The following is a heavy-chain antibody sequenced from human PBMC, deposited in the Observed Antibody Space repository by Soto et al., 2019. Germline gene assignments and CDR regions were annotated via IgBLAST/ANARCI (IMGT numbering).Heavy chain of an antibody. Sequence: GGSLRLSCAASGFTLSSYAMSWVRQAPGKGLEWVSTFSGTGGYTYYADSVRGRFTISRDDSKNTLFLHMNSLRAADTAVYYCARGQRALITYGPFDPWGQGTLVTVSS. CDR3: ARGQRALITYGPFDP. D-gene: IGHD4-17*01. J-gene: IGHJ5*02. CDR1: GFTLSSYA. V-gene: IGHV3-23*01. CDR2: FSGTGGYT.